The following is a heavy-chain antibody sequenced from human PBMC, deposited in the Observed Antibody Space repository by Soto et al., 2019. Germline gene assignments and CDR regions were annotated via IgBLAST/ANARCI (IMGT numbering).Heavy chain of an antibody. Sequence: GGSLRLSCAASGFTFNSYTMAWVRQAPGKGLEWVSSISGSGGSPSYADSVQGRFTISRDNSKNTLYLQMNSLRAEDTAAYYCARDLRYSSGFNKGYGMDVWGQGTTVTVSS. J-gene: IGHJ6*02. D-gene: IGHD6-19*01. CDR2: ISGSGGSP. CDR1: GFTFNSYT. CDR3: ARDLRYSSGFNKGYGMDV. V-gene: IGHV3-23*01.